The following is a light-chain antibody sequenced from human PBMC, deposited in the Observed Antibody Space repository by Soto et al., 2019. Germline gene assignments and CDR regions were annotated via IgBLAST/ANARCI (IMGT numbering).Light chain of an antibody. CDR3: QQYNNWPPFT. CDR1: QSVSSN. J-gene: IGKJ3*01. V-gene: IGKV3-15*01. CDR2: GAS. Sequence: EIVMTQSPPAVSVSQGERATLSCRASQSVSSNLAWYQQKPGQAPRLLIYGASTRATGIPARFSGSGSGTEFTLTISSLQSEDFALYYCQQYNNWPPFTFGPGSKVDI.